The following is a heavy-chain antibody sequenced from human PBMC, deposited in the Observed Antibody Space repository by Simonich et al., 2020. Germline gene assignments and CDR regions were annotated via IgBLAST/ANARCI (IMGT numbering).Heavy chain of an antibody. Sequence: QVQLVQSGAEVKKPGASVKVSCKASGYTFTSYGISWVRQAPGQGLEWMGGISAYNGNTNYAQQRQGSVTMTTDTSTSTAYMELRSLRSDDTAVYYCARDQGGRAAAATDYWGQGTLVTVSS. CDR2: ISAYNGNT. V-gene: IGHV1-18*01. J-gene: IGHJ4*02. CDR3: ARDQGGRAAAATDY. D-gene: IGHD6-13*01. CDR1: GYTFTSYG.